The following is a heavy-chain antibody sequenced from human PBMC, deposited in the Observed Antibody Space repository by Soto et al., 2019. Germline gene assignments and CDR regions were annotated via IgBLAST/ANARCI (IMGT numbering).Heavy chain of an antibody. D-gene: IGHD1-1*01. CDR3: ARDRWGEERRERNWFDP. CDR2: IYYSGST. Sequence: SETLSLTCAVYGGSFSGYYWSWIRQPPGKGLEWIGYIYYSGSTNYNPSLKSRVTISVDTSKNQFSLKLSSVTAADTAVYYCARDRWGEERRERNWFDPWGQGTLVTVSS. J-gene: IGHJ5*02. CDR1: GGSFSGYY. V-gene: IGHV4-59*01.